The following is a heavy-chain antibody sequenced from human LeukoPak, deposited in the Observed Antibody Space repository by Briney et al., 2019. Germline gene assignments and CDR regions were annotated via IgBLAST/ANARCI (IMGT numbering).Heavy chain of an antibody. CDR3: ARHSCSGGSCYFDF. CDR1: GYSFTNYW. D-gene: IGHD2-15*01. Sequence: GESLKIASKGSGYSFTNYWIGWVRPMSAKSLEWMWVIYPGDSVIRYSPSFQGEVTISADKSISTADLQWRSLKASDTAIYYCARHSCSGGSCYFDFWGQGTLVTVSS. J-gene: IGHJ4*02. CDR2: IYPGDSVI. V-gene: IGHV5-51*01.